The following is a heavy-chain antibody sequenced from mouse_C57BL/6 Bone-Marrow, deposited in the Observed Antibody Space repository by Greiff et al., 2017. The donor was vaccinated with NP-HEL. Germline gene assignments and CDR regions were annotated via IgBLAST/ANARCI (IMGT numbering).Heavy chain of an antibody. CDR2: ISRGGSYT. Sequence: EVLLVESGGDLVKPGGSLKLSCAASGFTFSSYGMSWVRQTPDQRLEWVATISRGGSYTYYPDSVKGRFTISRDNAKNTLYLQMSSLKSEDTAVYYCASPYDYDVAWFAYWGQGTLVTVSA. CDR3: ASPYDYDVAWFAY. V-gene: IGHV5-6*01. J-gene: IGHJ3*01. CDR1: GFTFSSYG. D-gene: IGHD2-4*01.